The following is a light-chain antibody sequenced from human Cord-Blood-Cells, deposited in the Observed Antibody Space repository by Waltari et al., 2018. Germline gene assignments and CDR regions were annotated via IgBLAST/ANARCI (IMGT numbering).Light chain of an antibody. CDR3: CSYAGSSTWV. Sequence: TQPASVSGSPGQSITISCTGTSSDVGSYNLVSWYQQHPGKAPKLMIYEGSKRPAGFSNRFSGSKSGNTASLTISRLQAEDEADYCFCSYAGSSTWVFGGGTKLTVL. CDR1: SSDVGSYNL. CDR2: EGS. J-gene: IGLJ3*02. V-gene: IGLV2-23*01.